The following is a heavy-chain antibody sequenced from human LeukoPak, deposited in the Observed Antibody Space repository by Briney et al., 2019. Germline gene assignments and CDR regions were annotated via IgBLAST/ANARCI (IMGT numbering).Heavy chain of an antibody. CDR2: ISSSSSYT. CDR1: GFTFSSYS. V-gene: IGHV3-21*01. CDR3: ARDHHYDFWSGYVGDY. Sequence: GGSLRLSCAASGFTFSSYSMNWVRQAPGKGLEWVSSISSSSSYTYYADSVKGRFTISRDNAKNSLYLQMNSLRAEDTAVYYCARDHHYDFWSGYVGDYWGQGTLVTVSS. J-gene: IGHJ4*02. D-gene: IGHD3-3*01.